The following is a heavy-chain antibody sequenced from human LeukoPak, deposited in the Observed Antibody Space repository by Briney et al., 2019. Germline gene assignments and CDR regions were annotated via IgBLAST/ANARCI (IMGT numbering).Heavy chain of an antibody. CDR1: GGSLSSSSYY. V-gene: IGHV4-39*01. J-gene: IGHJ4*02. D-gene: IGHD1-26*01. Sequence: SETLSLTCTVSGGSLSSSSYYWGWIRQPPGKGLEWIGSIYYSGSTYYNPSLKSRVTISVDTSKNQFSLKLSSVTAADTAVYYCARHGRVGATLFDYWGQGTLVTVSS. CDR2: IYYSGST. CDR3: ARHGRVGATLFDY.